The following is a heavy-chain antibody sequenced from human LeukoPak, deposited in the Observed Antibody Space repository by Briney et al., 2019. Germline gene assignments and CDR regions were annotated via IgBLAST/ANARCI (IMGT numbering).Heavy chain of an antibody. Sequence: SETLSLTCTVSGGSVSSGSYYWSWIRQPPGKGLEWIGYIYYSGSTNYNPSLKSRVTISVDTSKNRFSLKLSSVTAADTAVYYCARDYYDSSGYFRRDYWGQGTLVTVSS. J-gene: IGHJ4*02. CDR1: GGSVSSGSYY. CDR2: IYYSGST. D-gene: IGHD3-22*01. V-gene: IGHV4-61*01. CDR3: ARDYYDSSGYFRRDY.